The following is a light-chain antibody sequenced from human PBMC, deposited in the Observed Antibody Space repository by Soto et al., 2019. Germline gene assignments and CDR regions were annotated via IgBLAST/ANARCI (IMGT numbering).Light chain of an antibody. CDR2: GAS. J-gene: IGKJ1*01. Sequence: EIVLIPSPASLPFSPGAGAPLSCRASQSINTYLAWYQQKPGQAPRLLIYGASTRATGIPARFSGSGSGTDFTLTISRLEPDDFAVYYCQQYGSSRWTFGQGTKVDIK. V-gene: IGKV3-20*01. CDR1: QSINTY. CDR3: QQYGSSRWT.